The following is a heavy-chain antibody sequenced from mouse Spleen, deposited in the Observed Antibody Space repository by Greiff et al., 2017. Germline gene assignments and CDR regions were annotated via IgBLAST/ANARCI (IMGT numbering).Heavy chain of an antibody. Sequence: EVQLQQSGPELVKPGASVKISCKASGYTFTDYYMNWVKQSHGKSLEWIGDINPNNGGTSYNQKFKGKATLTVDKSSSTAYMELRSLTSEDSAVYYCARSTMITGFAYWGQGTLVTVSA. CDR1: GYTFTDYY. D-gene: IGHD2-4*01. J-gene: IGHJ3*01. V-gene: IGHV1-26*01. CDR2: INPNNGGT. CDR3: ARSTMITGFAY.